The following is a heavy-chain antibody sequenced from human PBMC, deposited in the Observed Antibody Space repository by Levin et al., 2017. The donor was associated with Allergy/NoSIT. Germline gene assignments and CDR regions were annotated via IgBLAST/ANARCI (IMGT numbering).Heavy chain of an antibody. Sequence: SVKVSCKASGGTFSSYAISWVRQAPGQGLEWMGGIIPIFGTANYAQKFQGRVTITADESTSTAYMELSSLRSEDTAVYYCARTKSLYRYSGSRGHSLYYFDYWGQGTLVTVSS. D-gene: IGHD1-26*01. J-gene: IGHJ4*02. CDR3: ARTKSLYRYSGSRGHSLYYFDY. CDR1: GGTFSSYA. V-gene: IGHV1-69*13. CDR2: IIPIFGTA.